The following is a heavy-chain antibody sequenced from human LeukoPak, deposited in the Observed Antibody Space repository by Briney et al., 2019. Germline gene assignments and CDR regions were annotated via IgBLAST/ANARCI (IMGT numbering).Heavy chain of an antibody. CDR1: GDSIRSYW. CDR2: IYATGST. Sequence: SETLSLTCDVSGDSIRSYWSGWVRQPAGKGLEWIGRIYATGSTKFNPSLKSRLTMSMDTSTNQFSLKLTSVTAADTAVYFCARHGYTAISYFLDSWSQGTLVTVSS. J-gene: IGHJ4*02. D-gene: IGHD5-12*01. V-gene: IGHV4-4*07. CDR3: ARHGYTAISYFLDS.